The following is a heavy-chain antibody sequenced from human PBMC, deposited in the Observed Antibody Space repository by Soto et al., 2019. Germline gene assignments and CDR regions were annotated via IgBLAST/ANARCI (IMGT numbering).Heavy chain of an antibody. CDR2: IYSSGST. CDR3: ATGPITMVRGLHFHY. Sequence: GWSLRLSCAASGFTVSSNYMSWVRQAPGKGLEWVSLIYSSGSTSYADSVKGRFTISRDNSKNTLYLQMNSLRAEDTAVYYCATGPITMVRGLHFHYWGQGTLVTVSS. CDR1: GFTVSSNY. D-gene: IGHD3-10*01. J-gene: IGHJ4*02. V-gene: IGHV3-66*01.